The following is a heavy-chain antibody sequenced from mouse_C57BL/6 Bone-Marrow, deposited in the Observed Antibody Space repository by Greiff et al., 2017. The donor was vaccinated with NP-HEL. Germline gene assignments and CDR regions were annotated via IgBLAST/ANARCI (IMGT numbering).Heavy chain of an antibody. CDR1: GYAFTNYL. CDR2: INPGSGGT. CDR3: ARRSYGSSFDD. Sequence: QVQLQQSGAELVRPGTSVKVSCKASGYAFTNYLIEWVKQRPGQGLEWIGVINPGSGGTNYNEKFKGKATLTADKSSSTAYMQLSSLTSEDSAVYFCARRSYGSSFDDWGQGTTLTVSS. J-gene: IGHJ2*01. V-gene: IGHV1-54*01. D-gene: IGHD1-1*01.